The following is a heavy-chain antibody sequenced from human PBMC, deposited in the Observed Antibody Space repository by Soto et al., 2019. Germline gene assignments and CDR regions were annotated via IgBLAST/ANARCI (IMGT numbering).Heavy chain of an antibody. CDR3: APGGYSYGWNYYYGMAV. Sequence: SVKVSCKASGGAFSSYAISWVRKAPGQGLEWMGGIIPIFGTANYAQKFQGRVTITADESTSTACMELSSLRYEDTAVYYCAPGGYSYGWNYYYGMAVWGQGTTVTVSS. CDR1: GGAFSSYA. J-gene: IGHJ6*02. D-gene: IGHD5-18*01. CDR2: IIPIFGTA. V-gene: IGHV1-69*13.